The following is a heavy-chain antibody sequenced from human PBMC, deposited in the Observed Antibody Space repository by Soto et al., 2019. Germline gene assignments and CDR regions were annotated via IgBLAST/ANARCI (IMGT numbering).Heavy chain of an antibody. CDR1: GYTLTELS. D-gene: IGHD3-22*01. V-gene: IGHV1-69*13. J-gene: IGHJ4*02. Sequence: SVKVSCKVSGYTLTELSMHWVRQAPGKGLEWMGGIIPIFGTANYAQRFQGRVTITADESTSTAYMELSSLRSEDTAVYYCATYDSSGYLNFDYWGQGTLVTVSS. CDR2: IIPIFGTA. CDR3: ATYDSSGYLNFDY.